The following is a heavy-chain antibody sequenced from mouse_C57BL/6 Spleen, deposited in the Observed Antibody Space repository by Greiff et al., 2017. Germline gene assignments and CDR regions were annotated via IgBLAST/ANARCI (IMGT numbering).Heavy chain of an antibody. Sequence: QVQLQQSGAELVRPGASVTLSCKASGYTFTDYEMHWVKQTPVHGLEWIGAIDPETGGTAYNQKFKGKAILTADKSSSTAYMELRRLTSEDSAVYYCTRRGFDYWGQGTTLTVSS. CDR1: GYTFTDYE. CDR2: IDPETGGT. CDR3: TRRGFDY. J-gene: IGHJ2*01. V-gene: IGHV1-15*01.